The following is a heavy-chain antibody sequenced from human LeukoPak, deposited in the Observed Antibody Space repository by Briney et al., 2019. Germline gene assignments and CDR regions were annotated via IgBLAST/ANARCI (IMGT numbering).Heavy chain of an antibody. CDR1: GFTFSSYA. J-gene: IGHJ4*02. Sequence: PGGSLRLSCAASGFTFSSYAMSWVRQAPGKGLGWVSAISGSGGSTYYADSVKGRFTISRDNSKNTLYLQMNSLRAEDTAVYYCAKGVTMVRGVIIRLYYFDYWGQGTLVTVSS. D-gene: IGHD3-10*01. V-gene: IGHV3-23*01. CDR3: AKGVTMVRGVIIRLYYFDY. CDR2: ISGSGGST.